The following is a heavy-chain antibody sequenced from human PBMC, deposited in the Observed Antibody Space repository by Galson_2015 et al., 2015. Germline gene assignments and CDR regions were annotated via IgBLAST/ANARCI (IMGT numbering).Heavy chain of an antibody. V-gene: IGHV1-3*01. CDR2: INAGNGNT. Sequence: GWINAGNGNTKYSQKFQGRVTITRDTSASTAYMELSSLGSEDTAVYFCARVAAPDNYYYMDVWGKGTTVTVSS. D-gene: IGHD3-22*01. J-gene: IGHJ6*03. CDR3: ARVAAPDNYYYMDV.